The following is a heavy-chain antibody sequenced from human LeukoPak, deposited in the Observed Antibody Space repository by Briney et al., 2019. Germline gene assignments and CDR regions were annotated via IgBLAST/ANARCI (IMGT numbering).Heavy chain of an antibody. Sequence: GASVKVSCKAFGGSFSSEAISWVRQAPGQGLEWMGGIIPIFGTANYAQKFQGRVTITTDESTSTAYMEVSSLRSEDTAVYYCGRKAGDCGGCRCYSSDYWGQGTLVTVSS. CDR1: GGSFSSEA. J-gene: IGHJ4*02. CDR2: IIPIFGTA. D-gene: IGHD2-15*01. V-gene: IGHV1-69*05. CDR3: GRKAGDCGGCRCYSSDY.